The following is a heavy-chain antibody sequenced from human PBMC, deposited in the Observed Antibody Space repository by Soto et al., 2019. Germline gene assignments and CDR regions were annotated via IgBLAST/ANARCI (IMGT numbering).Heavy chain of an antibody. CDR2: SRPDNSVR. CDR1: GYTFTAYH. D-gene: IGHD6-19*01. V-gene: IGHV1-2*04. CDR3: ARGKRIPVALAVAGPPCYFDY. Sequence: ASVKVSCKASGYTFTAYHMHWVRQAPGQGFEWIGGSRPDNSVRRYAQTFQGWVTMTRDKSISTAYMQLSLQRSDDTAVYSCARGKRIPVALAVAGPPCYFDYWGQGTLVTVSS. J-gene: IGHJ4*02.